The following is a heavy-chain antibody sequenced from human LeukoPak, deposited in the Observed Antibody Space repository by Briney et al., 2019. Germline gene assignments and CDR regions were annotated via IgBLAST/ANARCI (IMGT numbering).Heavy chain of an antibody. CDR2: ISASGSST. D-gene: IGHD3-10*01. J-gene: IGHJ4*02. Sequence: GGSLRLSCAASGFTFSSYAMSWVRQAPGKGLEWVSAISASGSSTYYADSVKGRFTISRDNSKNTLYLQMNSLRAEDTAVYYCARILWFRGRTFDYWGQGTLVTVSS. V-gene: IGHV3-23*01. CDR3: ARILWFRGRTFDY. CDR1: GFTFSSYA.